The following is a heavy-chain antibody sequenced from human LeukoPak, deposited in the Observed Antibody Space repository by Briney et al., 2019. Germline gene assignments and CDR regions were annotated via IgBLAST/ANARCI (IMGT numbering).Heavy chain of an antibody. CDR1: GFTFSSFG. V-gene: IGHV3-33*01. J-gene: IGHJ4*02. D-gene: IGHD5-24*01. CDR3: AREASVLAAIPYDY. CDR2: IWYDGSNK. Sequence: PGGTLRLSCAASGFTFSSFGMRWVRQAPGKGLEWVAVIWYDGSNKYYADSVKGRFTISRDYSKNTVYLQMNSLRAEDTAVYYCAREASVLAAIPYDYWGQGTLVTVSS.